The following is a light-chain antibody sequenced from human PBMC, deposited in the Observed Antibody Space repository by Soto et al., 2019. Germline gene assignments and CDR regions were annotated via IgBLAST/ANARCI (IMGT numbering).Light chain of an antibody. J-gene: IGKJ5*01. CDR2: GIS. CDR3: QQYEKWPIT. V-gene: IGKV3D-15*01. Sequence: EIVLTQSPDTLSLSPGEGATLACRASQFIPTTYLAWYQQKPGQAPRLVIYGISTRATGIPDRFSGSGSGTEFTLTISSLQSEDFAVYYCQQYEKWPITFGQGTRLEI. CDR1: QFIPTTY.